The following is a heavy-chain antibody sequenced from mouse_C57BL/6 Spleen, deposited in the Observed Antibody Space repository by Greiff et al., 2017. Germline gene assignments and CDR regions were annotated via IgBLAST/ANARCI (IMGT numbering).Heavy chain of an antibody. CDR3: ASSYYYGSSHYAMDY. J-gene: IGHJ4*01. CDR1: GYTFTSYW. CDR2: IDPSDSYP. V-gene: IGHV1-69*01. D-gene: IGHD1-1*01. Sequence: QVQLQQPGAELVMPGASVKLSCKASGYTFTSYWMHWVKQRPGQGLEWIGEIDPSDSYPNYNQKFKGKSTLTVDKSSSTAYMQLSSLTSEDSAVYYCASSYYYGSSHYAMDYWGQGTSVTVSS.